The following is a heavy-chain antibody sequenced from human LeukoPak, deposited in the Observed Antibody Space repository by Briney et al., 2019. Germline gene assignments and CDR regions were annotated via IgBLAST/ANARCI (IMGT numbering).Heavy chain of an antibody. CDR1: GGSFSGYY. Sequence: SETLSLTCAVYGGSFSGYYWSWIRQPPGKGLEWIGEINHSGSTNYNPSLKSRVTISVDTSKNQFSLKLSSVTAADTAVYYCARFLYGDPYYFDYWGQGTLVTVSS. CDR2: INHSGST. V-gene: IGHV4-34*01. J-gene: IGHJ4*02. D-gene: IGHD4-17*01. CDR3: ARFLYGDPYYFDY.